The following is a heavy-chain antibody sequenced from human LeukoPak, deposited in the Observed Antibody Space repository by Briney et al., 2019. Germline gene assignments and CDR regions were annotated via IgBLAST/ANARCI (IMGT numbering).Heavy chain of an antibody. CDR2: IIPILGIA. D-gene: IGHD3-3*01. Sequence: SVKVSCKASGGTFSSYAISWVRQAPGQGLEWMGRIIPILGIANYAQKFQGRVTITADKSTSTAYMELSSLRSEDTAVYYCARDSSAKYDFWSGYSRYYMDVWGKGTTVTVSS. J-gene: IGHJ6*03. CDR1: GGTFSSYA. CDR3: ARDSSAKYDFWSGYSRYYMDV. V-gene: IGHV1-69*04.